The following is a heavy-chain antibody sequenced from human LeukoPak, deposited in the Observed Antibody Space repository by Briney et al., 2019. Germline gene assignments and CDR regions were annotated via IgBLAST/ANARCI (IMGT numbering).Heavy chain of an antibody. J-gene: IGHJ5*02. V-gene: IGHV4-59*08. CDR1: GVSISSYY. CDR2: IYYSGST. CDR3: ARQGLRSYFDP. D-gene: IGHD1-26*01. Sequence: SETLSLTCTVSGVSISSYYWSWIRQPPGKGLEWIGYIYYSGSTNYNPSLKSRVTISVETSKSQFSLKLSSVTAADTAVYYCARQGLRSYFDPWGQGTLVTVSS.